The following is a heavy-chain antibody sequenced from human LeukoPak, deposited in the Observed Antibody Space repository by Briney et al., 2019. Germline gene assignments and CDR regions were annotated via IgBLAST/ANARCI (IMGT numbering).Heavy chain of an antibody. CDR1: GGSISSSSCY. CDR2: IYYSGST. D-gene: IGHD4-17*01. J-gene: IGHJ4*02. V-gene: IGHV4-39*01. CDR3: ARLGLRSPNY. Sequence: PSETLSLTCTVSGGSISSSSCYWGWVRQPPGKGVEWVGSIYYSGSTYDNPSLESRVTISVDTSKNQFSLKLSSVTAADTAVYYCARLGLRSPNYWGQGTLVTVSS.